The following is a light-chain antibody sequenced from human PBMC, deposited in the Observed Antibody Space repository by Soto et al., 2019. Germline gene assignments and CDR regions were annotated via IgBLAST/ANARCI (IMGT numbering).Light chain of an antibody. CDR3: QQYDSYSWT. CDR2: DAS. CDR1: QSISTR. Sequence: IQMTQSPSTVSASVGDTVTITCRASQSISTRLAWYQQKAGKAPKVLIYDASRLESGVPSRFSGSGSGTEFTLTISRLQPDDFASYYCQQYDSYSWTFGQGTKVDNK. V-gene: IGKV1-5*01. J-gene: IGKJ1*01.